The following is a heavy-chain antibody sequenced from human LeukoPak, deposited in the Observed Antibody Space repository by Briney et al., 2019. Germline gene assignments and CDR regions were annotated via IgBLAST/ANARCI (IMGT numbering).Heavy chain of an antibody. Sequence: GGSLRLSCAASGFTFDDYGMSWVRQAPGKGLEWVSGINWNGGSTGYADSVKGRFTISRDNAKNSLYLQMNSLRAEDSAVYYCATLGYCSSVSCSRAWFDYWGQGTLVTVSS. CDR2: INWNGGST. V-gene: IGHV3-20*04. D-gene: IGHD2-2*01. CDR1: GFTFDDYG. J-gene: IGHJ5*01. CDR3: ATLGYCSSVSCSRAWFDY.